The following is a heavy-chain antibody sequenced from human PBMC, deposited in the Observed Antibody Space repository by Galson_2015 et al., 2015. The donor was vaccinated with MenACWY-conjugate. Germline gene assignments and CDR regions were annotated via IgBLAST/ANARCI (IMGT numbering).Heavy chain of an antibody. J-gene: IGHJ5*02. Sequence: SLRLSCAGSGFTFNSYWMSWVRQAPGKGLEWVANIKEDGSEVHYVESVKGRFAISRDNAKNSLFLQMNSLRVENTAMYYCARYCSGGDCYSWGNFFDPWVQGTLVTVSS. CDR1: GFTFNSYW. CDR3: ARYCSGGDCYSWGNFFDP. D-gene: IGHD2-15*01. V-gene: IGHV3-7*03. CDR2: IKEDGSEV.